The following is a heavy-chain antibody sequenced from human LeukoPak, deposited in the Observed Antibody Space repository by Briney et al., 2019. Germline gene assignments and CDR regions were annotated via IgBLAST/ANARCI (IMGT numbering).Heavy chain of an antibody. D-gene: IGHD5-18*01. CDR3: ARVSKTYSYGYLNDY. CDR2: IYSDGTT. V-gene: IGHV3-53*01. Sequence: GSLRLSCAASGFTVGSNYMSWVRQAPGKGLEWVSVIYSDGTTYYADSVKGRFTISRDNSKNTLYLQMNSLRAEDTAVYYCARVSKTYSYGYLNDYWGQGSLVTVSP. CDR1: GFTVGSNY. J-gene: IGHJ4*02.